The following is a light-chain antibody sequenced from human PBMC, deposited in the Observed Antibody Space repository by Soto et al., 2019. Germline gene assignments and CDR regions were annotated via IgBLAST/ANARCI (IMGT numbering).Light chain of an antibody. Sequence: DIQMTQSPSSLSASVGDRVTIACRASHDITSYLAWYQQKPGKVPKLLIYGASTLQSGVPSRFSGSGSGTHFTLTISSLQPEDVGTYYCQKYDSAPWTFGQGTKVEIK. CDR3: QKYDSAPWT. J-gene: IGKJ1*01. CDR2: GAS. CDR1: HDITSY. V-gene: IGKV1-27*01.